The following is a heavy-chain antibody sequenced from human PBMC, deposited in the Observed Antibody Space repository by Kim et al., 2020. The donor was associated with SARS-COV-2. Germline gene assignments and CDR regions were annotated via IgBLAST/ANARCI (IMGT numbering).Heavy chain of an antibody. V-gene: IGHV4-61*01. CDR1: GGSVSSGSYY. J-gene: IGHJ6*01. Sequence: SETLSLTCTVSGGSVSSGSYYWSWIRQPPGKGLEWIGYIYYSGSTNYNPSLKSRVTISVDTSKNQFSLKLSSVTAADTAVYYCARVVAAGEYYYYYYGL. CDR2: IYYSGST. CDR3: ARVVAAGEYYYYYYGL. D-gene: IGHD5-12*01.